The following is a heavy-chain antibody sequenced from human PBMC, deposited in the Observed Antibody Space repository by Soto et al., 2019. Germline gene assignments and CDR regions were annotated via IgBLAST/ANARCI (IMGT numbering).Heavy chain of an antibody. D-gene: IGHD6-19*01. J-gene: IGHJ4*02. Sequence: QVQLQQWGAGLLKPSESLSLTCAVYGGSFSGYYWSWIRQPPGKGLEWIGEINHSGSTNYNPSLKSRVTISVDTSKNQFSLKLSSVTAADTAVYYCARGSPLGTFGGVMVAVAGTSWYFDYWGQGTLVTVSS. CDR2: INHSGST. CDR3: ARGSPLGTFGGVMVAVAGTSWYFDY. V-gene: IGHV4-34*01. CDR1: GGSFSGYY.